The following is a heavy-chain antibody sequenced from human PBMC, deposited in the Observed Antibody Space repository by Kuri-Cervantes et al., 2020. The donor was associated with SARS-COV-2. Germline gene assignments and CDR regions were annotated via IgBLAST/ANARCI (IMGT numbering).Heavy chain of an antibody. J-gene: IGHJ6*02. D-gene: IGHD1-1*01. V-gene: IGHV3-74*01. CDR2: ISSDGSST. Sequence: GESLKISCAASGFTFSSYWMHWVRQAPGKGLVWVSRISSDGSSTSYADSVKGRFTISRDNAKNTLYLQMNSLRAVYTAVYYFATLDSMDVWGQGTTVTVSS. CDR3: ATLDSMDV. CDR1: GFTFSSYW.